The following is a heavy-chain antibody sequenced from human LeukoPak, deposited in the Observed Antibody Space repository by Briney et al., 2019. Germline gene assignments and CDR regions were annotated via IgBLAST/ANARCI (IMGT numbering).Heavy chain of an antibody. CDR2: TNTAGNTI. Sequence: GGSLRLSCAASGFIFRDYFMSWLGQARARGLAGVAYTNTAGNTIYYADSMKGRFTISRDNAKNSLYLQMNTLRAEDTAVYYCARATYDSSAVDAFDIWGQGTMVTVSP. J-gene: IGHJ3*02. CDR1: GFIFRDYF. V-gene: IGHV3-11*01. CDR3: ARATYDSSAVDAFDI. D-gene: IGHD3-22*01.